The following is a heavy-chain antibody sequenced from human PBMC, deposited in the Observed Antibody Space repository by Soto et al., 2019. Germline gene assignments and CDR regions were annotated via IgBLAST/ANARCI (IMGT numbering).Heavy chain of an antibody. Sequence: SQTLSLTCAISGDSVSSNSAAWNWIRQSPSRGLEWLGRTYYRSKWYNDYAVSVKSRITINPDTSKNQFSLQLNSVTPEDTAVYFCARDNLHVSGSYFYYYGMDVWGQGTTVTVSS. J-gene: IGHJ6*02. CDR1: GDSVSSNSAA. CDR3: ARDNLHVSGSYFYYYGMDV. CDR2: TYYRSKWYN. D-gene: IGHD3-10*01. V-gene: IGHV6-1*01.